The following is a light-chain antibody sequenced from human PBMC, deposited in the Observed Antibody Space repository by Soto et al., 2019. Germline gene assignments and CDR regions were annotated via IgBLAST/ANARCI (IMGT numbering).Light chain of an antibody. Sequence: QSVLTQPASVSGSPGQSITISCSGNAVSYQLVSWYQQQPGKTPKLILYNVTRRPSGVSNRFSGFKSGTTASLKITGLQAEDEADYYCCSFVGVTHDVFGNGTKSPS. J-gene: IGLJ1*01. CDR2: NVT. CDR1: GNAVSYQL. CDR3: CSFVGVTHDV. V-gene: IGLV2-23*02.